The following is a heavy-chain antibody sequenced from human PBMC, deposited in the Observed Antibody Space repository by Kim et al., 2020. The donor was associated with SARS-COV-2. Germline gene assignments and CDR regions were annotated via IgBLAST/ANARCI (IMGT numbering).Heavy chain of an antibody. Sequence: SETLSLTCTVSGGSISSSSYYWGWIRQPPGKGLEWIGSIYYSGSTYYNQSLKSRVTISVDTSKNQFSLKLSSVTAADTAVYYCARWKLAYDFWSGYSSSYGMDVWGQGTTVTVSS. V-gene: IGHV4-39*01. J-gene: IGHJ6*02. D-gene: IGHD3-3*01. CDR2: IYYSGST. CDR3: ARWKLAYDFWSGYSSSYGMDV. CDR1: GGSISSSSYY.